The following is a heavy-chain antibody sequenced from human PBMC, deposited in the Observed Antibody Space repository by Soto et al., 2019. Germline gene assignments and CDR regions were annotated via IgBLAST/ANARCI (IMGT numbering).Heavy chain of an antibody. Sequence: QVPLVQSGAEVKKPGASVKVSCKASGYTFTSYGISWVRQAPGQGLEWMGWISAYNGNTNYAQKLQGRVTMTTDTSTSTAYMELRSLRSDDTAVYYCARDSCSSTSCYSNYGMDVWGQGTTVTVSS. CDR3: ARDSCSSTSCYSNYGMDV. J-gene: IGHJ6*02. CDR1: GYTFTSYG. D-gene: IGHD2-2*02. CDR2: ISAYNGNT. V-gene: IGHV1-18*04.